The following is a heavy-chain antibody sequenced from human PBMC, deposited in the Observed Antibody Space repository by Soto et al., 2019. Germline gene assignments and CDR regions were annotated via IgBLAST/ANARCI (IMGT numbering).Heavy chain of an antibody. CDR2: IFYTGST. J-gene: IGHJ3*01. CDR3: ARSSAQAYAF. V-gene: IGHV4-39*01. Sequence: SETMSLTCTVLGGSISTGRYYWVWIRQPPGKGLEWIGSIFYTGSTYHNPSLKSRVTISVDTSKNQFSLKLNSVTAADSAVYYCARSSAQAYAFWGQGTMVTVSS. CDR1: GGSISTGRYY. D-gene: IGHD2-2*01.